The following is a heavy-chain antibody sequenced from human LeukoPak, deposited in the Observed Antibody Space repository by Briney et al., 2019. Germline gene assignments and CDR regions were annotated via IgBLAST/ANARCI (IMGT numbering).Heavy chain of an antibody. CDR3: ARDKPPPYYYDSSGIFDY. CDR2: INQDGSEK. CDR1: GFTFSNSW. Sequence: GGSLRLSCGASGFTFSNSWMSWVRQAPGKGLEWVANINQDGSEKYYADSVKGRFTISRDNSKNTLYLQMNSLRAEDTAVYYCARDKPPPYYYDSSGIFDYWGQGTLVTVSS. V-gene: IGHV3-7*01. J-gene: IGHJ4*02. D-gene: IGHD3-22*01.